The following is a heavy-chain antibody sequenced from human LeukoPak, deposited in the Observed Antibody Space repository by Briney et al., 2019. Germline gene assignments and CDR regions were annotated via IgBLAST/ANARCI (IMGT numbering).Heavy chain of an antibody. Sequence: SVKVSCKASGGTFSSYAISWVRQAPGQGLEWMGRIIPIFGIANYAQKFQGRVTITADRSTSTAYMELSSLRSEDTAVYYCARETDIVATIPGLFDYWGQGTLVTVSS. CDR3: ARETDIVATIPGLFDY. D-gene: IGHD5-12*01. V-gene: IGHV1-69*04. CDR2: IIPIFGIA. J-gene: IGHJ4*02. CDR1: GGTFSSYA.